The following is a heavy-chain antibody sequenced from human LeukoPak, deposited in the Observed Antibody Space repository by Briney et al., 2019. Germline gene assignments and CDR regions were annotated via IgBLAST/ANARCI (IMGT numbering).Heavy chain of an antibody. Sequence: SETLSLTCTVSGGSISSYYWSWIRQPPGRGLEWIGYIYNSEITNHNPSLKSRVTMSVDTSKNQFSLKLSSVTAADTAVYYCASRPYSGGYYTDGFDIWGQGTMVTVSS. CDR1: GGSISSYY. CDR2: IYNSEIT. D-gene: IGHD3-22*01. V-gene: IGHV4-59*01. J-gene: IGHJ3*02. CDR3: ASRPYSGGYYTDGFDI.